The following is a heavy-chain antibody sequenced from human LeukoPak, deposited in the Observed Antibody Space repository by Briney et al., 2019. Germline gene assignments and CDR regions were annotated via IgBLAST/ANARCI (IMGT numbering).Heavy chain of an antibody. CDR1: GYTFTSYD. CDR2: MNPNSGNT. CDR3: ARRVAARRVDDY. J-gene: IGHJ4*02. D-gene: IGHD6-6*01. V-gene: IGHV1-8*01. Sequence: EASVKVSCKASGYTFTSYDINWVRQATRQGLEWMGWMNPNSGNTGYAQKFQGRVTMTRNTSISTAYMELSSLRSEDTAVYYCARRVAARRVDDYWGQGTLVTVSS.